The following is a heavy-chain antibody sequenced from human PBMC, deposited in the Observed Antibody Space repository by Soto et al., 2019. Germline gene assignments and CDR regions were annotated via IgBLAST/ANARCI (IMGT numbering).Heavy chain of an antibody. CDR2: IYYSGST. CDR3: ARPPHSGGWYCHHCYGY. CDR1: GGSVSSGSYY. D-gene: IGHD6-19*01. J-gene: IGHJ4*02. V-gene: IGHV4-61*01. Sequence: SSETLSLTCTVSGGSVSSGSYYWSWIRQPPGKGLEWIGYIYYSGSTNYNPSLKSRVTISVDTSKNQFSLKLSSVTAADTAVYHCARPPHSGGWYCHHCYGYWGQVTLVIVAT.